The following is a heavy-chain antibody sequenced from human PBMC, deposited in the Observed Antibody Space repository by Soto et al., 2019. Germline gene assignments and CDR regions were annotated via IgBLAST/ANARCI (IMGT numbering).Heavy chain of an antibody. CDR2: ISGSGGST. J-gene: IGHJ6*02. CDR1: GFTFSSYA. V-gene: IGHV3-23*01. Sequence: EVPLLESGGGLVQPGGSLRLSCAASGFTFSSYAMSWVRQAPGKGLEWVSAISGSGGSTYYADSVKGRFTISRDNSKNTLYLQMNSLRAEDTAVYYCAKVPLYQDDYYGMDVWGQGTTVTVSS. D-gene: IGHD2-2*01. CDR3: AKVPLYQDDYYGMDV.